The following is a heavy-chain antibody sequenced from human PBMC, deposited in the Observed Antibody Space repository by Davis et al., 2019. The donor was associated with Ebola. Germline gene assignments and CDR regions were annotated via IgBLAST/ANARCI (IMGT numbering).Heavy chain of an antibody. CDR2: IRSKANSYAT. CDR3: TRDRDNYDILTGYNY. V-gene: IGHV3-73*01. Sequence: GESLKISCAASGFTFSGSAMHWVRQASGKGLEWVGRIRSKANSYATAYAASVKGRFTISRDDSKNTAYLQMNSLKTEDTAVYYCTRDRDNYDILTGYNYWGQGTLVTVSS. D-gene: IGHD3-9*01. CDR1: GFTFSGSA. J-gene: IGHJ4*02.